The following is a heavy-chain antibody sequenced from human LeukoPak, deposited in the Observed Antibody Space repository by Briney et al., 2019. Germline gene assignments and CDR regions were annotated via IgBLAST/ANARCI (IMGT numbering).Heavy chain of an antibody. CDR2: ISSDGSNK. V-gene: IGHV3-30*04. D-gene: IGHD3-22*01. J-gene: IGHJ4*02. CDR1: GFTFSSYA. Sequence: GGSLRLSCAASGFTFSSYAMHWVRQAPGKGLEWVAVISSDGSNKYYADSMKGRFTISRDNSKNTLYLQMNSLRGEDTAVYLCARGGVPYYYDSSAYYYFDYWGQGTLVAVSS. CDR3: ARGGVPYYYDSSAYYYFDY.